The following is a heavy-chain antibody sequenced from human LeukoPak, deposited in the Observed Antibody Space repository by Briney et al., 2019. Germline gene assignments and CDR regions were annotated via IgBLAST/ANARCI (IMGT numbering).Heavy chain of an antibody. Sequence: PGVSLRLSCAVSGFTVSSSYMSWVRQAPGKGLEWVSVIYTGDSTYYADSVKGRLTISRDNSKNTVYLQMKRLRAEDTAVYFCARGEGSSWSHDYWGRGTLVTVSS. D-gene: IGHD6-13*01. J-gene: IGHJ4*02. V-gene: IGHV3-53*01. CDR2: IYTGDST. CDR3: ARGEGSSWSHDY. CDR1: GFTVSSSY.